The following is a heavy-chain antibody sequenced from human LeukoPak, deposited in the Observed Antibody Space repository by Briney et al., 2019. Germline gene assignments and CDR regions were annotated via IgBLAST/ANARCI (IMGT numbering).Heavy chain of an antibody. CDR2: IIPILGIA. J-gene: IGHJ3*02. CDR1: GGTFSSYA. D-gene: IGHD3-22*01. V-gene: IGHV1-69*04. Sequence: SVKVSCKASGGTFSSYAISWVRQAPGQGLEWMGRIIPILGIANYAQKFQGRVTITADESTSTAYMELSSLRSEDTAVYYCASYPPPSDSSGYLDAFDIWGQGTMVTVSS. CDR3: ASYPPPSDSSGYLDAFDI.